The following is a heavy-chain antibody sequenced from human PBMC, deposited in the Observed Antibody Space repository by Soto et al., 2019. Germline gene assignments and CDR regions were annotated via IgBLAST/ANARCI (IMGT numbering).Heavy chain of an antibody. CDR1: GGSISSGGYY. J-gene: IGHJ6*02. V-gene: IGHV4-31*03. Sequence: QVQLQESGPGLVKPSQTLSLTCTVSGGSISSGGYYWSWIRQHPGKGLEWIGYIYYSGSTYYNPSLKSRVTISVDTSKNQFALKLSSVTAADTAVYYCARELRFGEDYYGMDVWGQGTTVTVSS. CDR2: IYYSGST. D-gene: IGHD3-10*01. CDR3: ARELRFGEDYYGMDV.